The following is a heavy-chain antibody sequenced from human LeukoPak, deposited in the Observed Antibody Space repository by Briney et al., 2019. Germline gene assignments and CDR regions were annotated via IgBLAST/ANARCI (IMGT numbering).Heavy chain of an antibody. J-gene: IGHJ3*02. V-gene: IGHV1-58*01. CDR1: GFTFTTSA. CDR3: AADGDCSSTSCHPSVFDI. D-gene: IGHD2-2*03. CDR2: IVVGSGDT. Sequence: SVNDTCKASGFTFTTSAVQWVRQARGQRLEWIGWIVVGSGDTNYAQKFQERVTITRDMSTSTAYMELSSLRSDDTAVYYCAADGDCSSTSCHPSVFDIRGQGTLLTVSS.